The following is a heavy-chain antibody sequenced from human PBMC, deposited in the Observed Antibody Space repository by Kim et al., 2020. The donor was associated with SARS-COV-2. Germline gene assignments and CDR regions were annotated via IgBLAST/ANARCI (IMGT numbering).Heavy chain of an antibody. D-gene: IGHD6-19*01. CDR3: ARLPRIAVAGHDAFDI. V-gene: IGHV1-69*04. J-gene: IGHJ3*02. Sequence: SVTVSCKASGGTFSSYAISWVRQAPGQGLEWMGRIIPILGIANYAQKFQGRVTITADKSTSTAYMELSSLRSEDTAVYYCARLPRIAVAGHDAFDIWGERTMVTVSS. CDR1: GGTFSSYA. CDR2: IIPILGIA.